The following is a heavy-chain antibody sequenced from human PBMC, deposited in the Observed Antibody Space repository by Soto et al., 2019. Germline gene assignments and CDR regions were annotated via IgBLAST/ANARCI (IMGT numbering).Heavy chain of an antibody. CDR3: ARVPSP. CDR1: GGSISSGGYS. CDR2: IYHSGST. Sequence: QLKLQESGSGLGKPSQTLSLTCAVSGGSISSGGYSWSWIRQPPGKGLEWIGYIYHSGSTYYNPSLKSRVTISVDRSKNQFSLKLSSVTAADTAVYYCARVPSPWGQGTLVTVSS. V-gene: IGHV4-30-2*01. J-gene: IGHJ5*02.